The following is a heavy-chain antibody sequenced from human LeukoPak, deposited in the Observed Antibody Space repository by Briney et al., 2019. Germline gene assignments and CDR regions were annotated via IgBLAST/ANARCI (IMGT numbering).Heavy chain of an antibody. CDR1: GYTFTGYY. CDR2: INPNSGGT. J-gene: IGHJ3*02. CDR3: ARDLYSGSYGGSYDAFDI. V-gene: IGHV1-2*02. D-gene: IGHD1-26*01. Sequence: GASVTVSCTASGYTFTGYYMHWVRQAPGQGLEWMGWINPNSGGTNYAQKLQGRVTMTTDTSTSTAYMELRSLRSDDTAVYYCARDLYSGSYGGSYDAFDIWGQGTMVTVSS.